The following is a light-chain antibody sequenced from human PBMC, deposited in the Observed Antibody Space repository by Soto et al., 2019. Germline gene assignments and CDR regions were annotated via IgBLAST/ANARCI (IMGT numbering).Light chain of an antibody. CDR1: QSVSSSY. CDR2: GAS. J-gene: IGKJ3*01. Sequence: EIVLTQSPGTLSLSPGERATLSCRASQSVSSSYLAWYQQKPGQAPRLLIYGASSRATGIPDRFSGSGSGTDFTHTISRLEPEDFAVYYCHQYGSSPLFTFGPGTKVDIK. CDR3: HQYGSSPLFT. V-gene: IGKV3-20*01.